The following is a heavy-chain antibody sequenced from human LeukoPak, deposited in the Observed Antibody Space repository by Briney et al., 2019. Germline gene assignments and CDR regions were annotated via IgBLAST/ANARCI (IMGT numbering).Heavy chain of an antibody. J-gene: IGHJ5*02. CDR1: GFTFSSYS. V-gene: IGHV3-21*01. D-gene: IGHD1-26*01. CDR3: ARDHSLRSGSYLNWFDP. CDR2: ISSSSSYI. Sequence: GGSLRLSCAASGFTFSSYSMNWVRQAPGKGLEWVSSISSSSSYIYYADSVKGRFTISRDNAKNSLYLQMNSLRAEDTAVYYCARDHSLRSGSYLNWFDPWGHGTLVTVSS.